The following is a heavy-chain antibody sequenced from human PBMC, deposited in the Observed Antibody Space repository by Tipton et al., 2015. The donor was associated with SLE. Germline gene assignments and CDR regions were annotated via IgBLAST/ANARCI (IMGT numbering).Heavy chain of an antibody. D-gene: IGHD6-19*01. CDR3: AKARGYSSGWGVFDY. CDR1: GFTFSSYG. J-gene: IGHJ4*02. Sequence: SLRLSCAASGFTFSSYGMHWVRQAPGKGLEWVAFIRYDGSNKYYADSVKGRFTISRDNSKNTLYLQMNSLRAEDTAVYYCAKARGYSSGWGVFDYWGQGTLVTASS. CDR2: IRYDGSNK. V-gene: IGHV3-30*02.